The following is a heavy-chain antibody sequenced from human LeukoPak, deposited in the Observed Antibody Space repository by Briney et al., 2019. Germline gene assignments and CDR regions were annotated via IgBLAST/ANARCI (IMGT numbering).Heavy chain of an antibody. CDR1: GFTFSSYS. CDR2: ISSSSSYI. D-gene: IGHD1-26*01. V-gene: IGHV3-21*01. Sequence: GGSLRLSCAASGFTFSSYSMNWVRQAPGKGLEWVSSISSSSSYIYYADSVKGRFTISRDNAKNSLYLQMNSLRAEDTAVYYCARGPRGLLRVNDAFDIWGQGTMVTVSS. CDR3: ARGPRGLLRVNDAFDI. J-gene: IGHJ3*02.